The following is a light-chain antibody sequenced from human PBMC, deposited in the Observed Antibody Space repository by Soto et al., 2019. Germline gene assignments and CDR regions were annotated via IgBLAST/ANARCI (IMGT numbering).Light chain of an antibody. CDR3: SSYTSNNALYV. J-gene: IGLJ1*01. CDR1: SSDVGGFNY. V-gene: IGLV2-14*01. CDR2: EVS. Sequence: QSVLTQPASVSGSPGQSITISCTGTSSDVGGFNYVSWYQQHPGKAPKLMIYEVSNRPSGVSNRFSGSKSGNTASLTISRLQAEDEADYYCSSYTSNNALYVFGTGTKLTVL.